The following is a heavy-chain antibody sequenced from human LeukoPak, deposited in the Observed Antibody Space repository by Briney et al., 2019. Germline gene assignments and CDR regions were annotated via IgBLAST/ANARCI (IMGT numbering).Heavy chain of an antibody. CDR2: ISYDGSNK. D-gene: IGHD3-16*01. V-gene: IGHV3-30-3*01. J-gene: IGHJ3*02. CDR3: AKDPGWTGGDAFDI. Sequence: GGSLRLSCAASGFTFSSYAMHWVRQAPGKGLEWVAVISYDGSNKYYADSVKGRFTISRDNSKNTLYLQMNSLRAEDTAVYYCAKDPGWTGGDAFDIWGQGTMVTVSS. CDR1: GFTFSSYA.